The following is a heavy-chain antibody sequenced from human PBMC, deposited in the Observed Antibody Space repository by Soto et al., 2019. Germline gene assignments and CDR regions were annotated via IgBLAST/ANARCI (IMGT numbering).Heavy chain of an antibody. CDR2: IYYSGST. D-gene: IGHD1-7*01. J-gene: IGHJ4*02. CDR3: ARGVTELYYFDY. Sequence: SETLSLTCTVSGGSISSGDYYWSWIRQPPGKGLEWIGYIYYSGSTYYNPSLKSRVTISVDTSKNQFSLKLSSVTAADTAVYYCARGVTELYYFDYWGQGTLVTAPQ. V-gene: IGHV4-30-4*01. CDR1: GGSISSGDYY.